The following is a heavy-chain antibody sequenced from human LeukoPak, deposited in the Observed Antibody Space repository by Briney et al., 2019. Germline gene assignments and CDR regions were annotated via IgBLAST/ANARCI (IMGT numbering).Heavy chain of an antibody. V-gene: IGHV3-74*01. D-gene: IGHD2/OR15-2a*01. CDR2: INSDGSWT. CDR1: GNYW. Sequence: PGGSLRLSCAASGNYWMHWVGQAPGKGLVWVSHINSDGSWTSYADSVKGRFTISKDNAKNTVYLQMNNLRAEDTAVYYCVSFYEAYWGRGTLVTVSS. CDR3: VSFYEAY. J-gene: IGHJ4*02.